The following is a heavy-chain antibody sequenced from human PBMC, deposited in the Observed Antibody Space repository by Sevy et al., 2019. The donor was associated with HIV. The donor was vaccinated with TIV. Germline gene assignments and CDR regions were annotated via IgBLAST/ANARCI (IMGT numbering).Heavy chain of an antibody. Sequence: LSLTCAASGFTFSSYAMNWVRQAPGKGLEWVSSINAISSNIYYADSVKGRFTISRDNTENSLYLKMNGVRDEDTAVYYCARDLFSGGNAVYGYWGQGTLVTVSS. CDR1: GFTFSSYA. CDR3: ARDLFSGGNAVYGY. CDR2: INAISSNI. D-gene: IGHD2-15*01. V-gene: IGHV3-21*01. J-gene: IGHJ4*02.